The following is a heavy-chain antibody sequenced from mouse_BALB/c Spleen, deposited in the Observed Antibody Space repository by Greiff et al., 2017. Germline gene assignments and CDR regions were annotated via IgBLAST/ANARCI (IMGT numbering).Heavy chain of an antibody. CDR3: ARTLYGNLYYYAMDY. CDR1: GFSLTSYG. V-gene: IGHV2-2*02. J-gene: IGHJ4*01. CDR2: IWSGGST. D-gene: IGHD2-1*01. Sequence: VQLVKSGPGLVQPSQSLSITCTVSGFSLTSYGVHWVRQSPGKGLEWLGVIWSGGSTDYNAAFISRLSISKDNSKSQVFFKMNSLQANDTAIYYCARTLYGNLYYYAMDYWGQGTSVTVSS.